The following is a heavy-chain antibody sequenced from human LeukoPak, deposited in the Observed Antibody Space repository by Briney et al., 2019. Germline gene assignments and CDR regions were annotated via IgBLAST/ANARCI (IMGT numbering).Heavy chain of an antibody. Sequence: PSETLSLTCTVSGGSISSSSYYWSWIRQPPGKGLEWIGYIYYSGSTNYNPSLKSRVTISVDTSKNQFFLKLSSVTAADTAVYYCARDKAAFYGMDVWGQGTTVTVSS. CDR2: IYYSGST. J-gene: IGHJ6*02. D-gene: IGHD6-25*01. CDR1: GGSISSSSYY. V-gene: IGHV4-61*01. CDR3: ARDKAAFYGMDV.